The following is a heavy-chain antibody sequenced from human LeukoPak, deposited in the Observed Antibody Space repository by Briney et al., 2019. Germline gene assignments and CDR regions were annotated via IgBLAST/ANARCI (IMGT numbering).Heavy chain of an antibody. D-gene: IGHD3-9*01. V-gene: IGHV4-59*08. CDR1: GGSISSYY. CDR2: TYNSRNT. Sequence: PSETLSLTCTVSGGSISSYYWTWIRQPPGKGLEWIGFTYNSRNTNYNPSLKSRVAISFDTSKNQFSLKLSSVTAADTAVYYCARRNILTEGEAFDIWGQGTMVTVSS. CDR3: ARRNILTEGEAFDI. J-gene: IGHJ3*02.